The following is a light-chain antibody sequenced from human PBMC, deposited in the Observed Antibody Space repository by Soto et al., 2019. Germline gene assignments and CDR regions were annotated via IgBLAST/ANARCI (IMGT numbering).Light chain of an antibody. CDR1: EDISSY. CDR2: AAS. CDR3: PQFKKYPIT. Sequence: IQLTQSPSSLSASVGDRVTFTCRASEDISSYLVWYQQKPGAAPKLLIYAASALHSGVPSRFSGSGSGTDFTLTISSLHPEDFAVYFCPQFKKYPITFGQGKRLQIK. J-gene: IGKJ5*01. V-gene: IGKV1-9*01.